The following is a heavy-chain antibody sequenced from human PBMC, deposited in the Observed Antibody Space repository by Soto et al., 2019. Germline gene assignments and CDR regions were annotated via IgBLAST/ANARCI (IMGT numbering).Heavy chain of an antibody. Sequence: QVQLQESGPGLVKPSETLSLTCTVSGASISSDSFYWGWIRQPPGQGLEWIASIPYSVSAYSGSADYNPSRKSRVTTSLDTSKNQFSLKVTSVTAADTAVYYCARQNPGTPPSADFWGQGTLVTVSS. V-gene: IGHV4-39*01. J-gene: IGHJ4*02. D-gene: IGHD1-1*01. CDR1: GASISSDSFY. CDR3: ARQNPGTPPSADF. CDR2: IPYSVSA.